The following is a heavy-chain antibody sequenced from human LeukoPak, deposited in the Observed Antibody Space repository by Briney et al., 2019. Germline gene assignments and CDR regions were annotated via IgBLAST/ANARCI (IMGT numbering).Heavy chain of an antibody. CDR3: ARRLPLSGDLGDFDL. CDR1: GFTFSRYS. V-gene: IGHV3-21*01. Sequence: KSGGSLRLSCAVSGFTFSRYSMNWVRQAPGKGLEWVSSISGSSNYIYYAASVKGRFTISRDNAKNSLYLQMNSLRAEDTAVYYCARRLPLSGDLGDFDLWGRGTLVTVSS. D-gene: IGHD7-27*01. J-gene: IGHJ2*01. CDR2: ISGSSNYI.